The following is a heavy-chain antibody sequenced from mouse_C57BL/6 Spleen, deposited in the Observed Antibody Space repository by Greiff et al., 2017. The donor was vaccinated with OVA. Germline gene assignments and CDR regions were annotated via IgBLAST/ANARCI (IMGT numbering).Heavy chain of an antibody. CDR2: ISYDGSN. Sequence: VQLQQSGPGLVKPSQSLSLTCSVTGYSITSGYYWNWIRQFPGNKLEWMGYISYDGSNNYNPSLKNRISITRDTSKNQFFLKLNSVTTEDTATYYCAREGYYGSSYGYFDVWGTGTTVTVSS. CDR1: GYSITSGYY. V-gene: IGHV3-6*01. D-gene: IGHD1-1*01. J-gene: IGHJ1*03. CDR3: AREGYYGSSYGYFDV.